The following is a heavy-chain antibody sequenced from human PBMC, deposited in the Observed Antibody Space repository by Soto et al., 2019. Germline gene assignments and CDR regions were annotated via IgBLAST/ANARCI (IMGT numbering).Heavy chain of an antibody. J-gene: IGHJ2*01. D-gene: IGHD2-2*01. CDR3: ASQYCSSTSCSFRYFDL. CDR2: ISGSGGST. CDR1: GFTFSSYA. V-gene: IGHV3-23*01. Sequence: EVQLLESGGGLVQPGGSLRLSCAASGFTFSSYAMSWVRQAPGKGLEWVSAISGSGGSTYYADSVKGRFTISRDNSKNTLYVQMNSLRAEDMAVYYCASQYCSSTSCSFRYFDLWGRGTLVTVSS.